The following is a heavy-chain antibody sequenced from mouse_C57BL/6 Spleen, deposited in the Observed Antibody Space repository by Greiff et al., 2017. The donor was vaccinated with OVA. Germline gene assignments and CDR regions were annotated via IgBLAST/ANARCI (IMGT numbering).Heavy chain of an antibody. D-gene: IGHD2-4*01. CDR1: GFTFSDYY. J-gene: IGHJ4*01. V-gene: IGHV5-12*01. Sequence: EVKLVESGGGLVQPGGSLKLSCAASGFTFSDYYMYWVRQTPEKRLEWVAYISNGGGSTYYPDTVKGRFTISRDNAKNTLYLQMSRLKSEDTAMYYCARQYDYSYAMDYWGQGTSVTVSS. CDR2: ISNGGGST. CDR3: ARQYDYSYAMDY.